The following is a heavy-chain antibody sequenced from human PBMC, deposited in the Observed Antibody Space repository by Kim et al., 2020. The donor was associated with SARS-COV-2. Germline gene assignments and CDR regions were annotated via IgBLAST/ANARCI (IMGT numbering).Heavy chain of an antibody. CDR1: GGSIRSGGKF. J-gene: IGHJ4*02. CDR2: ISYSGNS. V-gene: IGHV4-31*03. Sequence: SETLSLTCSVSGGSIRSGGKFWTWIRQHPAKGLEWIGYISYSGNSHYNPSLRSRVSISLQTSENQFSLKLTSVTAADTAVYYCARGEHLDYWGQG. CDR3: ARGEHLDY.